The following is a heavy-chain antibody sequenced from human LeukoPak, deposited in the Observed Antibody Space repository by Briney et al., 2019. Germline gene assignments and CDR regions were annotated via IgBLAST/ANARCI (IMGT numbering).Heavy chain of an antibody. V-gene: IGHV1-69*13. D-gene: IGHD3-9*01. CDR2: IIPIFGTV. Sequence: GASVKVSCKASGYTFTSYYMHWVRQAPGQGLEWMGGIIPIFGTVSYAQKFQGRVTITADESTSTAYMEVSSLRSEDTAVYYCARDDGRYIDWLGHDAFDIWGQGTMVTVSS. CDR3: ARDDGRYIDWLGHDAFDI. CDR1: GYTFTSYY. J-gene: IGHJ3*02.